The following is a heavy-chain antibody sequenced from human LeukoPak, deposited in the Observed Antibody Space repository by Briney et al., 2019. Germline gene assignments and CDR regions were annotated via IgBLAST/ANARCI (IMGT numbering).Heavy chain of an antibody. CDR2: ISTSSSTI. CDR3: ARHDCYDSSGFPDC. J-gene: IGHJ4*02. Sequence: GGSLRLSCVASGFTFDTYSMNWVRQAPGKGLEWVSYISTSSSTIYYADSVKGRFTISRDNAKNSLYLQMNSLRAEDTAVYYCARHDCYDSSGFPDCWGQGTLVTVSS. V-gene: IGHV3-48*01. D-gene: IGHD3-22*01. CDR1: GFTFDTYS.